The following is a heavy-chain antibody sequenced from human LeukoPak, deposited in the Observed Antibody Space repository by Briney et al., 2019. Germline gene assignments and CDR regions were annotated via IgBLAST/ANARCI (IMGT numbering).Heavy chain of an antibody. J-gene: IGHJ3*02. V-gene: IGHV4-61*02. CDR3: ASWASAFDI. CDR1: GGSISSGSYY. D-gene: IGHD7-27*01. Sequence: SQTLSLTCTVSGGSISSGSYYWSWIRQPAGKGLEWIGRIYTSGSTNYNPSLKSRVTISVDTSKNQFSLKLSSVTAADTAVYYCASWASAFDIWGQGTMVTVSS. CDR2: IYTSGST.